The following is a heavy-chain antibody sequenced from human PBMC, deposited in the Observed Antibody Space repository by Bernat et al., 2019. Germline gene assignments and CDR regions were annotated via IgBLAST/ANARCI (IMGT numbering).Heavy chain of an antibody. J-gene: IGHJ6*02. CDR2: ISSSSSYI. D-gene: IGHD2-2*02. V-gene: IGHV3-21*01. Sequence: EVQLVESGGGLVKPGGFLRLSCAASGFTFSSYSMNWVRQAPGKGLEWVSSISSSSSYIYYADSVKGRFTISRDNAKNALYLQMNSLRAEDTAVYYCARDLNPYTAANYYYYYGMDVWGQGTTVTVSS. CDR3: ARDLNPYTAANYYYYYGMDV. CDR1: GFTFSSYS.